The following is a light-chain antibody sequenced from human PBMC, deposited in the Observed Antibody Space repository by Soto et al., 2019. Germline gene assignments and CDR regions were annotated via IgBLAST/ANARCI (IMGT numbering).Light chain of an antibody. CDR2: AAS. CDR3: QQYYSYTLT. J-gene: IGKJ4*01. CDR1: QGISSY. Sequence: AIRMTQSPSSLSASTGDRVTITCRASQGISSYLAWYQQKPGKAPKLLIYAASTLQSGVPSRFSGSGSGTDFTLTISCLQSEDSATYYCQQYYSYTLTFGGGTKVDIK. V-gene: IGKV1-8*01.